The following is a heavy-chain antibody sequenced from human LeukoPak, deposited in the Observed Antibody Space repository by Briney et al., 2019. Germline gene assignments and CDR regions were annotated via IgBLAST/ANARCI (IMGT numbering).Heavy chain of an antibody. J-gene: IGHJ6*03. CDR1: GGTFSSYA. Sequence: ASVKVSCKASGGTFSSYAISWVRQAPGQGLEWMGGIIPIFGTANYAQKFQGRVTITADESTSTAYMELSSLRSEDTAVYYCARDKQLDWAHYYYYYMDVWGKGTTVTVSS. CDR2: IIPIFGTA. CDR3: ARDKQLDWAHYYYYYMDV. V-gene: IGHV1-69*13. D-gene: IGHD1-1*01.